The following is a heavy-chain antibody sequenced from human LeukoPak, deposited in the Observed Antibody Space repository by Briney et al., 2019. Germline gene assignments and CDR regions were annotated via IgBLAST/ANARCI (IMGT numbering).Heavy chain of an antibody. Sequence: GRSLRLSCAASGFTFDDYAMHWVRQAPGKGLEWVSGISWNSGSIGYADSVKGRFTISRDNAKNSLYLQMNSLRAEDTALYYCAKDVIATVTQGIDYWGQGTLVTVSS. CDR1: GFTFDDYA. D-gene: IGHD4-17*01. J-gene: IGHJ4*02. CDR3: AKDVIATVTQGIDY. V-gene: IGHV3-9*01. CDR2: ISWNSGSI.